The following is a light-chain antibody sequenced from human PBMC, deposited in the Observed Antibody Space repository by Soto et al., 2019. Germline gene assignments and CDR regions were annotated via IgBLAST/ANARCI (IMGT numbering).Light chain of an antibody. CDR2: GAS. J-gene: IGKJ5*01. Sequence: EIVLPQSPGTLSFSPGERATLSCRASQCVRSAYLAWYQQKPGQAPRLLIYGASNRISGVPDRFSGSGSGTDFTLTINRLEPEDFAVYNCQHYAKSPSIPFGQGTRLEIK. V-gene: IGKV3-20*01. CDR1: QCVRSAY. CDR3: QHYAKSPSIP.